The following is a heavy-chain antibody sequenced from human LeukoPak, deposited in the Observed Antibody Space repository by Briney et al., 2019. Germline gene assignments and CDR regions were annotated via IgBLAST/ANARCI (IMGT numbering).Heavy chain of an antibody. J-gene: IGHJ4*02. CDR2: IWYGGSNK. CDR3: AKSGDCSSTSCVGHFDY. V-gene: IGHV3-33*08. Sequence: GGSLRLSCAASGFTFSSYGMHWVRQAPGKGLEWVAVIWYGGSNKYYADSVKGRFTISRDNSKNTLYLQMNSLRAEDTAVYYCAKSGDCSSTSCVGHFDYWGQGTLVTVSS. D-gene: IGHD2-2*01. CDR1: GFTFSSYG.